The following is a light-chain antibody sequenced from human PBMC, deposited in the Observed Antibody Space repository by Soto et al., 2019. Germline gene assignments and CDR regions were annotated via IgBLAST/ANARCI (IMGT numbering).Light chain of an antibody. V-gene: IGKV3-15*01. J-gene: IGKJ1*01. CDR2: GAS. CDR1: QSVSSY. CDR3: QQYNNWLWT. Sequence: EVVCTQSPATLSLSPGERATLSCRASQSVSSYLAWYQQRPGQAPRLLIYGASTRATGIPARFSGSGSGTEFTLTISSLQSEDFALYYCQQYNNWLWTFGQGTKVDI.